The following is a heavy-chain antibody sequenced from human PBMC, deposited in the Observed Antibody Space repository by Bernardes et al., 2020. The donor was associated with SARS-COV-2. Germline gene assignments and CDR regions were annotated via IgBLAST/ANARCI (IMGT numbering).Heavy chain of an antibody. CDR1: GLTFSNYG. J-gene: IGHJ4*02. CDR2: ISHDGSLK. V-gene: IGHV3-30*18. CDR3: AKVAVPASNFDH. D-gene: IGHD6-19*01. Sequence: GGSLRLSCTASGLTFSNYGMHWVRQAPGKGLEWVAVISHDGSLKYYADPVKGRFTIPRDNSINTLYLQMNSLRTGDTAVYYCAKVAVPASNFDHWGQGTLVTVSS.